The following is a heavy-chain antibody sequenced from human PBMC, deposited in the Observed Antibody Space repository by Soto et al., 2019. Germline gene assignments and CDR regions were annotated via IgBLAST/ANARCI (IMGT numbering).Heavy chain of an antibody. J-gene: IGHJ4*02. CDR1: GDSISSGGYS. CDR3: ARDMRSGYFFEY. Sequence: PSETLSLTCDVSGDSISSGGYSWNWIRQTPGKGLEWIGNIYQSGTTDYNPSLKSRVTISVDRSKNQFSLKLSSVTAADTAVYYWARDMRSGYFFEYWGRGTLVTVSS. V-gene: IGHV4-30-2*01. CDR2: IYQSGTT. D-gene: IGHD3-22*01.